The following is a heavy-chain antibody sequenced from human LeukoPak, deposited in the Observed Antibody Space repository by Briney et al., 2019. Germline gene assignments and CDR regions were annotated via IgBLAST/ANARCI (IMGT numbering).Heavy chain of an antibody. V-gene: IGHV4-34*01. J-gene: IGHJ6*01. Sequence: SETLSLTCAVSGTSISCYYWIWIRQPPGKGLDWIGQVNHSGYTTDNQCRISRFTISVDAPKNQFSLRLRSVTAADTGVYFCARMTTEQDFWGRGKILTASS. CDR1: GTSISCYY. D-gene: IGHD4-11*01. CDR3: ARMTTEQDF. CDR2: VNHSGYT.